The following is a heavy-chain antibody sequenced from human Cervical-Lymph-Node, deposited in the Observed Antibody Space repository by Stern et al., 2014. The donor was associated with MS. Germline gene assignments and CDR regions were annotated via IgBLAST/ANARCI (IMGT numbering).Heavy chain of an antibody. CDR2: IVPMFGTP. CDR1: GDTFSINS. Sequence: QMQLVQSGAEVKKPGSSVKVSCKASGDTFSINSISWVRQSTGQGLEWMGGIVPMFGTPNYAQKFQGRVTTTADESTSTAYMELSGLTSEDTAVYYCARDQGGIAAYWGQGTLVTVSS. CDR3: ARDQGGIAAY. J-gene: IGHJ4*02. V-gene: IGHV1-69*01. D-gene: IGHD6-13*01.